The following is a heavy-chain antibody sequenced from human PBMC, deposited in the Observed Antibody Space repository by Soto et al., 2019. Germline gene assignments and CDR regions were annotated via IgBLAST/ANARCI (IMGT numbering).Heavy chain of an antibody. CDR1: GFSVTSYA. J-gene: IGHJ4*02. Sequence: PGGSLRLSCAASGFSVTSYAMSWLRQAPGKGLEWVSFLSGSGIGKDYADSVKGRFTISRDNSRNTLYLQMSGLRVEDTAVYYCAKDRYCSATSCQDFGSWGQGTLVTVSS. CDR3: AKDRYCSATSCQDFGS. V-gene: IGHV3-23*01. CDR2: LSGSGIGK. D-gene: IGHD2-2*01.